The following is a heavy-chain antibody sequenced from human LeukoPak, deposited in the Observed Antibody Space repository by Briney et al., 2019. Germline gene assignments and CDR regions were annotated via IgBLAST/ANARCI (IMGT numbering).Heavy chain of an antibody. CDR3: ARAVYYSNYLGY. D-gene: IGHD3-10*01. CDR2: INSDGSST. J-gene: IGHJ4*01. Sequence: GGSLRLSCAASGFTFSSYWMHWVRQAPGKGLVWVSRINSDGSSTNYADSVKGRFTISRDNAKNKLYLQITSLRAEDTAMYYCARAVYYSNYLGYWGQGTLVTVSS. V-gene: IGHV3-74*01. CDR1: GFTFSSYW.